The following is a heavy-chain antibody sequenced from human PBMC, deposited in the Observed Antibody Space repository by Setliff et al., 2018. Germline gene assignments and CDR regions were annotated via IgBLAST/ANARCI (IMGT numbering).Heavy chain of an antibody. D-gene: IGHD3-3*01. J-gene: IGHJ4*02. V-gene: IGHV4-34*01. CDR2: INHSGST. CDR3: ARTYNFWSGYFDY. CDR1: GGSFSGYY. Sequence: ASETLSLTCAVYGGSFSGYYWSWFRQPPGKGLEWIGEINHSGSTNNNPSLKSRVTISVDTSKNQFSLKLSSVTAADTAVYYCARTYNFWSGYFDYWGQGTLVTVSS.